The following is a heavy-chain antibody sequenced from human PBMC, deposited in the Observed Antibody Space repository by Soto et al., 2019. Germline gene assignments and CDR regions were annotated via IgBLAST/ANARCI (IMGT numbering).Heavy chain of an antibody. CDR1: GYTLTELS. D-gene: IGHD3-3*01. CDR3: ATAPKPITIFGVVPG. CDR2: FDPEDGET. J-gene: IGHJ4*02. Sequence: ASVKVSCKVSGYTLTELSMHWVRQAPGKGLEWMGGFDPEDGETIYAQKFQGRVTMTEDTSTDTAYMELSSLRSEDTAVYYCATAPKPITIFGVVPGWGQRTLVTFSS. V-gene: IGHV1-24*01.